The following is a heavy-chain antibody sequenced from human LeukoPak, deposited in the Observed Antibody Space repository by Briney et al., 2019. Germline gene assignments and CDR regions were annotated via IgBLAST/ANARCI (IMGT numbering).Heavy chain of an antibody. CDR2: IYPGDSNT. CDR1: GYSFSSFW. CDR3: ARTYYYDSSAYFDWFDP. D-gene: IGHD3-22*01. V-gene: IGHV5-51*01. J-gene: IGHJ5*02. Sequence: GESLKISCQGSGYSFSSFWIVWVRQMPGKRLEWMGIIYPGDSNTRYSPSFQGQVTISADKSISTAYLQWSSLKASDTAIYYCARTYYYDSSAYFDWFDPWGQGTLVTVSS.